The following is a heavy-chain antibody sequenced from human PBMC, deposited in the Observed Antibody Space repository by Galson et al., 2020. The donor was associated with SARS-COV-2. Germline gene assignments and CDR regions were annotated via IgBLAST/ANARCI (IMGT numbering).Heavy chain of an antibody. Sequence: GESLKISCAASGFTFSSYSMNWVRQAPGKGLEWVSSISSSSSYIYYADSVKGRFTISRDNAKNSLYLQMNSLRAEDTAVYYCARVGDYGDYGGAFDIWGQGTMVTVSS. CDR2: ISSSSSYI. D-gene: IGHD4-17*01. CDR1: GFTFSSYS. J-gene: IGHJ3*02. CDR3: ARVGDYGDYGGAFDI. V-gene: IGHV3-21*01.